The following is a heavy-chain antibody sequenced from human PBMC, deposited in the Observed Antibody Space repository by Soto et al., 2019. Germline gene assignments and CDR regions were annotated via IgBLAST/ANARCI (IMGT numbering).Heavy chain of an antibody. V-gene: IGHV4-34*01. J-gene: IGHJ6*02. Sequence: PSETLSLTCAVYGGSFSGYYWSWIRQPPGKGLEWIGEINHSGSTNYNPSLKSRVTISVDTSKNQFSLKLSSVTAADTAVYYCARNTAMPQKYYYYYGMDVWGQGTTVTVSS. CDR3: ARNTAMPQKYYYYYGMDV. CDR2: INHSGST. D-gene: IGHD5-18*01. CDR1: GGSFSGYY.